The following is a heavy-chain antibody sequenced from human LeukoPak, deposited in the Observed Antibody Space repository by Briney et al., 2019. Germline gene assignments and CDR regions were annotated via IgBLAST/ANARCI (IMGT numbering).Heavy chain of an antibody. J-gene: IGHJ1*01. CDR1: GYTFTVYY. V-gene: IGHV1-2*02. D-gene: IGHD3-22*01. CDR2: INPNSGGT. CDR3: ARDSGGGYYYDSSGYYAEYFQH. Sequence: ASVKVSFRASGYTFTVYYMHWVRQAPGQGLEGMGWINPNSGGTNYAQKFQGRVTMTRDTSISTAYMELSRLRSDDTAVYYCARDSGGGYYYDSSGYYAEYFQHWGQGTLVTVSS.